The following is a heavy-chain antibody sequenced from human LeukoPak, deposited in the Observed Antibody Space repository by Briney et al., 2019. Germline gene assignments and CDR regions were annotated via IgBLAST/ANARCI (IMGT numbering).Heavy chain of an antibody. CDR1: GFTFSNYA. CDR2: MRSGDGDT. D-gene: IGHD6-6*01. V-gene: IGHV3-23*01. CDR3: VRDFPENWQLVPLLDY. J-gene: IGHJ4*02. Sequence: GGSLRLSCVASGFTFSNYAMSWVRQAPGKGLEWVAVMRSGDGDTTYADSVRGRFTISRDNSKNRLDLQMNSLRPEDTAVYYCVRDFPENWQLVPLLDYWGQGTLVTVSS.